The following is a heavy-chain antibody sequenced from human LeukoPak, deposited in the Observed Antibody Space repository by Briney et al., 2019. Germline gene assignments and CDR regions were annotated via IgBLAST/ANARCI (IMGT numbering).Heavy chain of an antibody. CDR2: TYPLHSDT. Sequence: GESLKISCKGSGYTFTNYWIAWVRQMPGKGLECMGITYPLHSDTRYSPSFQGQVTISADKSVSTAYLQWRSLKASDTAIYYCARHLDGYNPFDYWGQGTLVTVSS. J-gene: IGHJ4*02. CDR3: ARHLDGYNPFDY. V-gene: IGHV5-51*01. CDR1: GYTFTNYW. D-gene: IGHD5-24*01.